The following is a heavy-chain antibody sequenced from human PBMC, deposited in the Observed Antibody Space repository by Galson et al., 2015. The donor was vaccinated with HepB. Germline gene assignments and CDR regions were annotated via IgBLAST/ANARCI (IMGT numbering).Heavy chain of an antibody. CDR1: GFTFNTYT. J-gene: IGHJ4*02. CDR3: ARDAMGRGSGSYSAFDY. Sequence: SLRLSCAASGFTFNTYTMQWVRQAPGKGLEWAAAISSAGNNQFHADSVKGRFTFSRDNSDNMLYLQMSSLRVEDTAVYYCARDAMGRGSGSYSAFDYWGLGTLVTVSS. CDR2: ISSAGNNQ. D-gene: IGHD1-26*01. V-gene: IGHV3-30-3*01.